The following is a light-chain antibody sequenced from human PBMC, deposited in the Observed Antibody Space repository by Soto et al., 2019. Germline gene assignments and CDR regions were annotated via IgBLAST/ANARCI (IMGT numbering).Light chain of an antibody. V-gene: IGKV1-39*01. CDR1: HSISNS. Sequence: DIQMTQSPSSLSASVGDRVTINCRASHSISNSLNWYQQKPGTVPKVLIYAASSLQSGVPSRFRCSTSGTDFTLTISSLQPEDFAIYYCQQSYSLPWTFGQGTKVEIK. CDR3: QQSYSLPWT. J-gene: IGKJ1*01. CDR2: AAS.